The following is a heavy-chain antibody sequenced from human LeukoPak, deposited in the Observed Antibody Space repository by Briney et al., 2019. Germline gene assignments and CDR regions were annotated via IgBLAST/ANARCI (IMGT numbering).Heavy chain of an antibody. J-gene: IGHJ6*03. V-gene: IGHV4-34*01. D-gene: IGHD6-19*01. CDR2: IRHGGAT. Sequence: SETLSLTCVVYGRSFSDYYWTWVRQPPGRGLGWIGEIRHGGATKYNPSLKSRVTISIHTSNTQSSLNLNSVTAPDTPVFSGRRGKGTLAGRRWPYSFYYYVDGWGKGTTVTVSS. CDR1: GRSFSDYY. CDR3: RRGKGTLAGRRWPYSFYYYVDG.